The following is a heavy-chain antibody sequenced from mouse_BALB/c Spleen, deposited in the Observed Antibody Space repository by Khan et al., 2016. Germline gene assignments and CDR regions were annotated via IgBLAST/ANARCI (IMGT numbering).Heavy chain of an antibody. CDR2: IYPGSGDT. CDR3: ASDYAQRDYFDY. CDR1: GYTFTDYV. D-gene: IGHD1-1*02. J-gene: IGHJ2*01. Sequence: QVQLKQSGPELVKPGASVKMSCKATGYTFTDYVINWVKQRTGQGLEWIGVIYPGSGDTYYNEKFKGKATLTADKSSNTAYMQLSSLTSEDSAVYSCASDYAQRDYFDYWGQGTTLTVSS. V-gene: IGHV1-77*01.